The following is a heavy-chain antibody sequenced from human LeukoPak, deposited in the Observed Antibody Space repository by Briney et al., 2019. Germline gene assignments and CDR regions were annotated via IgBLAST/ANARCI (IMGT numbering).Heavy chain of an antibody. CDR3: ARDYGPFGV. V-gene: IGHV4-59*01. CDR2: IYFSGTA. D-gene: IGHD3-10*01. Sequence: SETLSLTCTVSGASITTYYWSWIRQPPGKGLEWIGYIYFSGTANYNPSLKSRVTISLDASNKQFSLRLNSVTAADTAVYYCARDYGPFGVWGQGTTVTVSS. CDR1: GASITTYY. J-gene: IGHJ6*02.